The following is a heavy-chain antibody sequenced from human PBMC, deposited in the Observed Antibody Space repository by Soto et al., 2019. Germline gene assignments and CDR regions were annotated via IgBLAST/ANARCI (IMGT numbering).Heavy chain of an antibody. CDR2: IYYSGST. CDR3: ARPLYFFGSGSYPWFDP. J-gene: IGHJ5*02. CDR1: GGSVSSSGCY. Sequence: SETLSLTCTVSGGSVSSSGCYWGWIRQPPGKGLEWIGSIYYSGSTYYNPSLKSRVTISVDTSKNQFSLKLSSVTAADTAVYYCARPLYFFGSGSYPWFDPWGQGTLLTVSS. V-gene: IGHV4-39*01. D-gene: IGHD3-10*01.